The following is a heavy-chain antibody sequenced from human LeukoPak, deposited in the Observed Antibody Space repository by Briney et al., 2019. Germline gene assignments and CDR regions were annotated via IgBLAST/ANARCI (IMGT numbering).Heavy chain of an antibody. CDR2: IKQDGSEK. Sequence: GGSVRLSCAASGFTFSSYWMNWVRQAPGKGLEWVANIKQDGSEKNYVDSVKGRFTISRDNAKNSLYLQMNSLRAEDTAVYYCARAYLIDYWGQGILLTVSS. J-gene: IGHJ4*02. CDR1: GFTFSSYW. CDR3: ARAYLIDY. V-gene: IGHV3-7*04.